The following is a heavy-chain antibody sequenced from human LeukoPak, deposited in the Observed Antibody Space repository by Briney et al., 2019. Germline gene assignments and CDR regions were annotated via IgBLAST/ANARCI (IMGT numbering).Heavy chain of an antibody. D-gene: IGHD6-13*01. CDR1: GYTFTSYD. Sequence: GGSVKVSCKASGYTFTSYDINWVRQATGQGLEWMGWMNPNSGNTGYAQKFQGRVTMTRNTSISTAYMELSGLRSEDTAVYYCARRQQLYYYYYYYYMDVWGKGTTVTVSS. J-gene: IGHJ6*03. V-gene: IGHV1-8*01. CDR2: MNPNSGNT. CDR3: ARRQQLYYYYYYYYMDV.